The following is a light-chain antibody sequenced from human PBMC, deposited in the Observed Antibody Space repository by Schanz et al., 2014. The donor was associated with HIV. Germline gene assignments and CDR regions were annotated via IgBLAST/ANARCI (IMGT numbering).Light chain of an antibody. CDR2: GAS. V-gene: IGKV3-11*01. Sequence: EIVLTQSPSTLSLSPGERATLSCRASQSVSSHLAWYQQKPGQAPRLLIYGASSRATGIPDRFSGSGSGTDFTLTINSLEPEDFALYYCQQRSDWPPEVTFGQGTRLEIK. CDR3: QQRSDWPPEVT. J-gene: IGKJ5*01. CDR1: QSVSSH.